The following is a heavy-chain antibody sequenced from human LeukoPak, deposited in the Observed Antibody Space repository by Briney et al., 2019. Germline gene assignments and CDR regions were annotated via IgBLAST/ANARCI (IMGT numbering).Heavy chain of an antibody. V-gene: IGHV4-39*01. CDR3: ARRYYFVSGSYYPFDF. CDR2: IHYSGTT. Sequence: SGTLSLTCNVSGGSISDNDYSWDWIRQPPGKGLEWMGCIHYSGTTYSNPSLKSRISISVDTSKSQFSLKLRSVTAADTAVYYCARRYYFVSGSYYPFDFWGQGTLVTVSS. J-gene: IGHJ4*02. D-gene: IGHD3-10*01. CDR1: GGSISDNDYS.